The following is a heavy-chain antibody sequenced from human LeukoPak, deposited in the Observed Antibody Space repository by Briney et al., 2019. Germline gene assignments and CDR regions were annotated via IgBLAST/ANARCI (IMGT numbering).Heavy chain of an antibody. J-gene: IGHJ4*02. CDR1: GFTFSSYA. V-gene: IGHV3-23*01. D-gene: IGHD3-10*01. CDR2: ISGSGGST. Sequence: GGSLRLSCAASGFTFSSYAMSWVRQAPGKGLERVSAISGSGGSTYYADSVKGRFTISRDNYKNTLYLQMNSLRAEDTAVYYCAKDEGYYAWGSYPDYWGQGTLVTVSS. CDR3: AKDEGYYAWGSYPDY.